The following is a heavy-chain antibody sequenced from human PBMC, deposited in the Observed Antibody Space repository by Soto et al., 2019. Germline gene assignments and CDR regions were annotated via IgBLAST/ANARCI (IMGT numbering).Heavy chain of an antibody. CDR1: GGSISSYY. CDR2: IYYSGST. CDR3: ARGSRDYYDSSGYYYDY. J-gene: IGHJ4*02. Sequence: SETLSLTCTVSGGSISSYYWSWIRQPPGKGLEWIGYIYYSGSTNYNPSLKRRVTISVDTSKNQFSLKLSSVTAADTAVYYCARGSRDYYDSSGYYYDYWGQGTLVTVSS. D-gene: IGHD3-22*01. V-gene: IGHV4-59*01.